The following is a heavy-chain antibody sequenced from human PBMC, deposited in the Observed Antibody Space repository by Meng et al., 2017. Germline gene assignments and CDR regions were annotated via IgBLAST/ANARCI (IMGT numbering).Heavy chain of an antibody. J-gene: IGHJ4*02. V-gene: IGHV3-74*01. D-gene: IGHD4-17*01. CDR1: GFTCCSYW. CDR2: INSDGSST. CDR3: ARDFTVTTVV. Sequence: EVRLLVYCVGLFQLGVCLSRPWSTAGFTCCSYWVIWVGLAPGRGLVWVSLINSDGSSTSYADSVQGRFTISRDNAKNTLYLQMNSLRAEDTAVYYCARDFTVTTVVWGQGTLVTVSS.